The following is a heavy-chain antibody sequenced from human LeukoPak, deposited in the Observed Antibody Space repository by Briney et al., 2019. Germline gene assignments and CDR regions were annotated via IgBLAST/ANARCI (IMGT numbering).Heavy chain of an antibody. J-gene: IGHJ4*02. CDR2: IHTSGST. CDR3: ARNSYYDSSGPTWAY. CDR1: GGSSSSYY. Sequence: SETLSLTCTVSGGSSSSYYWTWIRQPPGKGLEWIGHIHTSGSTNYNPSLKSRVTMSVGTSKNQFSLKLSSVTAADTAVYYCARNSYYDSSGPTWAYWGQGTLVTVSS. D-gene: IGHD3-22*01. V-gene: IGHV4-4*09.